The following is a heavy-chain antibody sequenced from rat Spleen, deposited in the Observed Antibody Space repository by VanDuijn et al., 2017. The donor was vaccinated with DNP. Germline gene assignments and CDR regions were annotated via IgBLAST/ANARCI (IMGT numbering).Heavy chain of an antibody. CDR1: GFTFSDYN. CDR2: ISPSGSRP. CDR3: TTWGWLLGLDA. V-gene: IGHV5S10*01. Sequence: EVQLVESGGGLVQPGRSLKLSCAASGFTFSDYNMAWVRQAPKKGLEWVAAISPSGSRPYSPDSVKGRFTISRDNAKSSLYLQMDSLRSEDTATYYCTTWGWLLGLDAWGQGISVTVSA. D-gene: IGHD1-12*03. J-gene: IGHJ4*01.